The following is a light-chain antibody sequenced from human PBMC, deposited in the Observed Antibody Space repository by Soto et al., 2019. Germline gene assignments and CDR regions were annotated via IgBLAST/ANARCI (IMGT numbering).Light chain of an antibody. Sequence: EIVMTQSPATLSVSPGERATLSCRASQGVSSNLAWYQQKPGQAPRLLIYGASTRATGIPARFSGSGSGTEFTLTISSLQSEDFAVYYCQHRNSWPLTFGGGTKVEV. J-gene: IGKJ4*01. V-gene: IGKV3-15*01. CDR3: QHRNSWPLT. CDR1: QGVSSN. CDR2: GAS.